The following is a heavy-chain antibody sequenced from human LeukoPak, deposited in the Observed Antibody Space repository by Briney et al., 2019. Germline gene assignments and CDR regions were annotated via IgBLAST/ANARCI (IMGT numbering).Heavy chain of an antibody. CDR1: GFTFSSYA. Sequence: PGGSLTLSCAASGFTFSSYAMSWVRQAPGQGLEWFSAISGSGGSTYYADSVKGRFTISRDNSKNTLYLQMNSLRAEDTAVYYCAKPLPAIPDYWGQGTLVTVSS. D-gene: IGHD1-14*01. V-gene: IGHV3-23*01. CDR3: AKPLPAIPDY. J-gene: IGHJ4*02. CDR2: ISGSGGST.